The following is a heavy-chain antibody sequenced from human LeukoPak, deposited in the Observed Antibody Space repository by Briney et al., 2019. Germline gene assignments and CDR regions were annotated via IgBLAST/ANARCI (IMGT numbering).Heavy chain of an antibody. CDR2: IGTYGGDT. D-gene: IGHD3-22*01. V-gene: IGHV1-18*01. CDR1: TSR. J-gene: IGHJ5*01. CDR3: ARDLWNFYDDSGYNRDFDS. Sequence: ASVKVSCKATSRISWVRQAPGQGLEWMGWIGTYGGDTYYAQKFQGRITVTTDTSTSTVYMELRNLRSDDTAVYYCARDLWNFYDDSGYNRDFDSWGQGSLVTVSS.